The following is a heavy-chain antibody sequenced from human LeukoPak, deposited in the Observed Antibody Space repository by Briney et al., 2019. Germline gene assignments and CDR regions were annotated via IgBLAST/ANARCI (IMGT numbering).Heavy chain of an antibody. V-gene: IGHV3-48*04. J-gene: IGHJ4*02. CDR3: ARDRGVYGGNSYRFDY. CDR1: GFTFSDYS. Sequence: GGSLRLSCAASGFTFSDYSMNWVRQAPGKGLEWLSYIGLSSGARYYADSVKGRFSISSDNAKNSLSLQMNSLRAEDTAVYYCARDRGVYGGNSYRFDYWGQGTLVTVSS. D-gene: IGHD4-23*01. CDR2: IGLSSGAR.